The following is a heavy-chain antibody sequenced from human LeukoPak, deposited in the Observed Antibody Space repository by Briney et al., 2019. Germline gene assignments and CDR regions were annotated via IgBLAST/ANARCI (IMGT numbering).Heavy chain of an antibody. J-gene: IGHJ6*02. CDR2: ISSSSSYI. CDR1: GFTFSSYS. V-gene: IGHV3-21*01. Sequence: GGSLRLSCAASGFTFSSYSMNWVGQAPGKGLEWVSSISSSSSYIYYADSVKGRFTISRDNAKNSLYLQMNSLRAEDTAVYYCARVGMQFSYYYYGMDVWGQGTTVTVSS. CDR3: ARVGMQFSYYYYGMDV. D-gene: IGHD3-10*01.